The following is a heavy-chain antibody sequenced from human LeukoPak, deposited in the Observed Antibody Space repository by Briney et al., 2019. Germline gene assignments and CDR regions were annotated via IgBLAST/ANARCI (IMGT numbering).Heavy chain of an antibody. V-gene: IGHV3-30-3*01. CDR2: ISYDGSNK. J-gene: IGHJ4*02. Sequence: GRSLRLSCAASGFTFSSYATHWVRQAPGKGLEWVAVISYDGSNKYYADSVKGRFTISRDNSKNTLYLQMSSLRAEDTAMYYCARTTVVSPRAFDYWGQGTLVTVSS. D-gene: IGHD2-15*01. CDR3: ARTTVVSPRAFDY. CDR1: GFTFSSYA.